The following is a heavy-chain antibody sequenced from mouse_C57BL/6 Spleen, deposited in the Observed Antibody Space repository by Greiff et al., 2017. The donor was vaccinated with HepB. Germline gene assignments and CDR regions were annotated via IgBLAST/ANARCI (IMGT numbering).Heavy chain of an antibody. CDR1: GYTFTDYY. CDR3: AIYYGNYVGWFAY. J-gene: IGHJ3*01. D-gene: IGHD2-1*01. Sequence: VQLQQSGPVLVKPGASVKMSCKASGYTFTDYYMNWVKQSHGKSLEWIGVINPYNGGTSYNQKFKGKATLTVDKSSSTAYMELNSLTSEDSAVYYCAIYYGNYVGWFAYWGQGTLVTVSA. CDR2: INPYNGGT. V-gene: IGHV1-19*01.